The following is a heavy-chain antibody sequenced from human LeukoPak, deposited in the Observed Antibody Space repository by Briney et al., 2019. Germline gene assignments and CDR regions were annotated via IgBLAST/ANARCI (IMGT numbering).Heavy chain of an antibody. J-gene: IGHJ4*02. CDR1: GFTFSSYG. V-gene: IGHV3-30*02. CDR2: IRYDGSNK. Sequence: TGGALRLSCAASGFTFSSYGMHWVRQAPGKGLEWVAFIRYDGSNKYYADSVKGRFTISRDNSKNTLYLQMNSLRAEDTAVYYCAKPGIAAAATGGAYDYWGQGTLVTVSS. CDR3: AKPGIAAAATGGAYDY. D-gene: IGHD6-13*01.